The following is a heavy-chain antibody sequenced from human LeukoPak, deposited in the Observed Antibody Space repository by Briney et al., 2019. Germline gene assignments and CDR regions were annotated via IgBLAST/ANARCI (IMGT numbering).Heavy chain of an antibody. CDR3: ARVYSSGWKPDY. D-gene: IGHD6-19*01. V-gene: IGHV4-30-4*01. CDR2: IYYSGST. J-gene: IGHJ4*02. CDR1: GGSISSGDYY. Sequence: SETLSLTCTVSGGSISSGDYYWSWIRQPPGKGLEWIGYIYYSGSTYYNPSLKSRVTISVDTSKNQFSLKLSSVTAADTAVYYCARVYSSGWKPDYWGQGTLVTVSS.